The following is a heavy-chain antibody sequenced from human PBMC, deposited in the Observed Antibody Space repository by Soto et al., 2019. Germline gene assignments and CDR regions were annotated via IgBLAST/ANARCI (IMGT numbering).Heavy chain of an antibody. D-gene: IGHD3-9*01. Sequence: SETLSLTCTVSGGSISSGGYYWSWIRQHPGKGLEWIGYIYYSGSTYYNPSLKSRVTISVDTSKNQFSLKLSSVTAADTAVYYCARPRDILTVSWYYYGMDVWGQGTTVTVSS. CDR1: GGSISSGGYY. V-gene: IGHV4-31*03. CDR2: IYYSGST. J-gene: IGHJ6*02. CDR3: ARPRDILTVSWYYYGMDV.